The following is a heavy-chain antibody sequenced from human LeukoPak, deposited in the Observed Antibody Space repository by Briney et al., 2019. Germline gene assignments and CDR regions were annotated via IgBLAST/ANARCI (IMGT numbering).Heavy chain of an antibody. Sequence: ASVKVSCKASVYTFTSYDINWVRQATGQGLEWMGWMNPNSGNTGYAQKFQGRVTMTRNTSISTAYMELSSLRSEDTAVYYCASVNPYSSGWYDLDYWGQGTLVTVSS. CDR1: VYTFTSYD. V-gene: IGHV1-8*01. J-gene: IGHJ4*02. D-gene: IGHD6-19*01. CDR2: MNPNSGNT. CDR3: ASVNPYSSGWYDLDY.